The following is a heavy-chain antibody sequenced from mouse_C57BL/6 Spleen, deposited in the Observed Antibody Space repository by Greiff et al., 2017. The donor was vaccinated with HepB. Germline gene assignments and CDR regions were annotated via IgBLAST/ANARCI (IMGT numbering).Heavy chain of an antibody. V-gene: IGHV1-82*01. CDR2: IYPGDGDT. CDR3: ASTTVVATPYYFDY. CDR1: GYAFSSSW. Sequence: VKLQESGPELVKPGASVKISCKASGYAFSSSWMNWVKQRPGKGLEWIGRIYPGDGDTNYNGKFKGKATLTADKSSSTAYMQLSSLTSEDSAVYFCASTTVVATPYYFDYWGQGTTLTVSS. D-gene: IGHD1-1*01. J-gene: IGHJ2*01.